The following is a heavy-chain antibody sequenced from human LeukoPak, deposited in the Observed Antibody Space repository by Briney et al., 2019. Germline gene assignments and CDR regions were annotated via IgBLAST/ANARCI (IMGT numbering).Heavy chain of an antibody. CDR3: ARADYSSTWSHDYYYMDV. Sequence: SETLSLTCTVSGGSITNYYWSWIRQPPGKGLEWIANIYYSGSTYYSPSLKSRVTISVDTSKNQFSLKLSSVTAADTAVYYCARADYSSTWSHDYYYMDVWGKGTTVTVSS. V-gene: IGHV4-59*08. J-gene: IGHJ6*03. CDR2: IYYSGST. D-gene: IGHD6-13*01. CDR1: GGSITNYY.